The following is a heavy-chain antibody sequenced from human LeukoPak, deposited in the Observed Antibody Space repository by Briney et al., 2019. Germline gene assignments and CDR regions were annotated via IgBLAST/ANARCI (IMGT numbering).Heavy chain of an antibody. CDR2: IYYSGST. CDR3: TGGGLVRGVTHWFDP. V-gene: IGHV4-59*01. D-gene: IGHD3-10*01. CDR1: GGSISSYY. J-gene: IGHJ5*02. Sequence: SETLSLTCTVSGGSISSYYWSWIRQPPGKGLEWIGYIYYSGSTNYNPSLKSRVTISVDTSKNQFSLKLSSVTAADTAVYYCTGGGLVRGVTHWFDPWGQGTLVTVSS.